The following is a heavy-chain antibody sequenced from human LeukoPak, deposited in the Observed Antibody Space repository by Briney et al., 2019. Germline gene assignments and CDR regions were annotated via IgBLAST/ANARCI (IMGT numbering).Heavy chain of an antibody. D-gene: IGHD3-3*01. CDR3: ARVTVFGVAKCRYYYMDV. CDR1: GFTFSSYS. V-gene: IGHV3-48*02. CDR2: ISSSSSTI. Sequence: PGGSLRLSCAASGFTFSSYSMNWVRQAPGKGLEWVSYISSSSSTIYYADSVKGRFTISRDNAKNSLYLQMNSLRDEDTAVYYCARVTVFGVAKCRYYYMDVWGKGTTVTVSS. J-gene: IGHJ6*03.